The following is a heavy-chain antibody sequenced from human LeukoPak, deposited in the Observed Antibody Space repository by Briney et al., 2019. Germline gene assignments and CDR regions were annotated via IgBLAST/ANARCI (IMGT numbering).Heavy chain of an antibody. CDR3: ARDYSTKMATITDI. D-gene: IGHD2/OR15-2a*01. CDR1: GYTFFDYG. J-gene: IGHJ4*02. CDR2: VGPYNGNT. V-gene: IGHV1-18*01. Sequence: ASVKASCKASGYTFFDYGISWLRQAPGQGLEWVGWVGPYNGNTQYSQKLQGRVILTTDTLTNTAFMELASLSPDDTAIYYCARDYSTKMATITDIWGQGTLVAVSS.